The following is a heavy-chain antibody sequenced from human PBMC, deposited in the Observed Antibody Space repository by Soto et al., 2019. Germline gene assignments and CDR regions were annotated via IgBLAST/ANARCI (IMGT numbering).Heavy chain of an antibody. J-gene: IGHJ4*02. Sequence: EVQLVESGGGLVKPGGSLRLSCAASGFTFSSYSMNWVRQAPGKGLEWVSSISSSSSYIYYADSVKGRFTISRDNAKNSLYLQMNSLRAEDTAVYYCARDSPRGQLPHGDDFDCWGQGTLVTVSS. V-gene: IGHV3-21*01. CDR2: ISSSSSYI. CDR3: ARDSPRGQLPHGDDFDC. D-gene: IGHD2-2*01. CDR1: GFTFSSYS.